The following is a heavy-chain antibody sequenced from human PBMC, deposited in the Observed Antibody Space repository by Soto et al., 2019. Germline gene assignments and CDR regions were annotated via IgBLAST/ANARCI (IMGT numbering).Heavy chain of an antibody. V-gene: IGHV3-23*01. D-gene: IGHD2-21*02. CDR2: ISGSGGST. Sequence: PGGSLRRSWAASGFTFSSYAMSWVRQAPGKGLEWVSAISGSGGSTYYADSVKGRFTISRDNSKNTLYLQMNSLRAEDTAVYYCAKANAEYGGNSHYYYYGMDVWGQGTTVTVS. CDR1: GFTFSSYA. J-gene: IGHJ6*02. CDR3: AKANAEYGGNSHYYYYGMDV.